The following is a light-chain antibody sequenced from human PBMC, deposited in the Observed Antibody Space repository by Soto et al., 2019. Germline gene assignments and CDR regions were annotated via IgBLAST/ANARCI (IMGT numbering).Light chain of an antibody. Sequence: DIQMTQSPSTLSASVGDRVTITCRASQSIGSWLAWYQQKPGKAPKLLIYTASSLASGVPSRFSGSGSGTEFTLTISSLQSDYFASYYCQQYGSYSPWTFGQGTKVEIK. CDR1: QSIGSW. V-gene: IGKV1-5*03. CDR3: QQYGSYSPWT. J-gene: IGKJ1*01. CDR2: TAS.